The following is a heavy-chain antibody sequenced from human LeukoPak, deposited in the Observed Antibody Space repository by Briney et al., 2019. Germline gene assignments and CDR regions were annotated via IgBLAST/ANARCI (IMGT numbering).Heavy chain of an antibody. CDR2: ISWDGDST. CDR1: GFTFDDYT. V-gene: IGHV3-43*01. CDR3: ARGGVDY. J-gene: IGHJ4*02. Sequence: GGSLRLSCAASGFTFDDYTMHWVRQAPGKGLEWVSLISWDGDSTYYADSVKGRFTISRDNSKNSLYLQMNSLRTEDTAVYYCARGGVDYWGQGTLVTVSS. D-gene: IGHD1-26*01.